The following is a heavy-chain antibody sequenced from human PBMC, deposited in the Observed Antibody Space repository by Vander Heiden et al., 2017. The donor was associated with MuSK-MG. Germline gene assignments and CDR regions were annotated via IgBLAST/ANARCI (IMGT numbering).Heavy chain of an antibody. J-gene: IGHJ6*02. Sequence: QVQLQESGPGLVKPSETLSLTCTVSGGSISSYYWSWIRQPPGKGLEWIGYIYYSGSTNYNPSLKSRVTISVDTSKNQFSLKLSSVTAADTAVYYCARGRVLRFLEWLPGGIDVWGQGTTVTVSS. CDR3: ARGRVLRFLEWLPGGIDV. D-gene: IGHD3-3*01. CDR2: IYYSGST. V-gene: IGHV4-59*01. CDR1: GGSISSYY.